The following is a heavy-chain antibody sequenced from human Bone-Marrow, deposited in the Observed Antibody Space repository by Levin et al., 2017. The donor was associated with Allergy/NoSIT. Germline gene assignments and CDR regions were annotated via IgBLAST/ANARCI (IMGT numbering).Heavy chain of an antibody. CDR1: GYTFTTYW. CDR3: ARRPYHPVRGLLDGMDV. Sequence: GESLKISCKGSGYTFTTYWINWVRQMPGKGLEWMAKIDPTDSDTNYTPSLQGHVTVSVDRSISTAYLQWSSLKASDTAIYYCARRPYHPVRGLLDGMDVWGQGTTVTVSS. CDR2: IDPTDSDT. J-gene: IGHJ6*02. D-gene: IGHD2-8*02. V-gene: IGHV5-10-1*01.